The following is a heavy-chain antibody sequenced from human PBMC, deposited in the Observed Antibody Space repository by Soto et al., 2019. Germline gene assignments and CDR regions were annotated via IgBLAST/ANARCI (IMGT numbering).Heavy chain of an antibody. D-gene: IGHD3-3*01. V-gene: IGHV5-51*01. J-gene: IGHJ4*02. CDR3: ARLFGVVIIYPDY. CDR1: GHSFTSYW. CDR2: IYPGDSDT. Sequence: ESPKISCNGSGHSFTSYWIGWVLHMPGKGLEWMGIIYPGDSDTRYSPSFQGQVTISADKSISTAYLQWSSLKVSDTAMYYCARLFGVVIIYPDYWGQGTLVTVSS.